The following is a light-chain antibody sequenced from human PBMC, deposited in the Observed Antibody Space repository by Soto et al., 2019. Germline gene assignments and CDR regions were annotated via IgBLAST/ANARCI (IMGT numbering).Light chain of an antibody. CDR1: STDVGGYNY. Sequence: QSALAQPSSVSGSPGQSITISCTGTSTDVGGYNYVSWYQHHPGKGPKLIIYEVNNRPPGVSDRFSGSKSGNKASLTISNLEAEDESDHYCGSYTSTDTPFVFGTGTKVTVL. V-gene: IGLV2-14*01. CDR2: EVN. J-gene: IGLJ1*01. CDR3: GSYTSTDTPFV.